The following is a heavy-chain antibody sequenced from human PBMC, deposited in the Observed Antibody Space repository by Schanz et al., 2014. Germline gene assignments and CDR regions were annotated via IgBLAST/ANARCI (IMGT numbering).Heavy chain of an antibody. CDR2: IYSGGST. CDR3: ARGGGAAAST. D-gene: IGHD6-13*01. J-gene: IGHJ5*02. CDR1: GFNFNTYA. Sequence: EVQLVESGGGLVRPGGSLRLSCAASGFNFNTYAMSWVRQAPGKGLEWVSIIYSGGSTFYADSVKGRFTISRDNSKNTLYLQMNSLRAEDTAVYYCARGGGAAASTWGQGTLVTVAS. V-gene: IGHV3-66*01.